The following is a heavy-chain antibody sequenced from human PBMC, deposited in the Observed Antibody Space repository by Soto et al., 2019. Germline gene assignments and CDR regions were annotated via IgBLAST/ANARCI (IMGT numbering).Heavy chain of an antibody. CDR1: GGSISSYY. D-gene: IGHD4-4*01. V-gene: IGHV4-59*01. Sequence: SETLSLTCTVSGGSISSYYWSWIRQPPGKGLEWIGYIYYSGSTNYNPSLKSRVTISVDTSKNQFSLKLSSVTAADTAVYYCARDTDSNYPMWSQGTLVTVSS. CDR3: ARDTDSNYPM. CDR2: IYYSGST. J-gene: IGHJ4*02.